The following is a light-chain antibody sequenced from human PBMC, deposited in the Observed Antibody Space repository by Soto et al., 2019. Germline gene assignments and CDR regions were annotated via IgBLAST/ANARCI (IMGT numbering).Light chain of an antibody. V-gene: IGKV3-20*01. J-gene: IGKJ1*01. CDR3: QQYGSLPSWT. CDR2: GAS. CDR1: QTVRNNY. Sequence: EFVLTQSPGTLSLSPGERSTLSCRASQTVRNNYLAWYQQKPGQAPRLLIYGASSRATGIPDRFSGSGSGTDFTLTIRRLEPEDFAVYYCQQYGSLPSWTFGQGTTVDIK.